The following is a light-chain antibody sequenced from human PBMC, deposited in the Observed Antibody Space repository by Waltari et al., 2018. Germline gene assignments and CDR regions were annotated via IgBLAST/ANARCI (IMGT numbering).Light chain of an antibody. CDR3: ATWDGSLTAWV. CDR1: SSNIGRNY. Sequence: QSVLTQPPSASGTPGQRVTISCSGSSSNIGRNYVYWYQQFPGTAPKLLVYRNNERPSGVPDLISGSKSGTSASLAISGLRSEDEADYYCATWDGSLTAWVFGGGTKLTVL. J-gene: IGLJ3*02. CDR2: RNN. V-gene: IGLV1-47*01.